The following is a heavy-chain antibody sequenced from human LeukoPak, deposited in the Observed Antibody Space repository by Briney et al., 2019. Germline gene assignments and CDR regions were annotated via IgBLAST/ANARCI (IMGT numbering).Heavy chain of an antibody. CDR2: INPNSGDT. V-gene: IGHV1-2*06. CDR3: ARDYCSSTSCLFDY. CDR1: GYTFTVYH. J-gene: IGHJ4*02. Sequence: EASVTVSCTASGYTFTVYHMHWVRQAPGQGLEWMGRINPNSGDTNNAQKFQGRVTMTRDTSISTAYMDLSRLTPDDTAVYYCARDYCSSTSCLFDYWGQGTLVTVSS. D-gene: IGHD2-2*01.